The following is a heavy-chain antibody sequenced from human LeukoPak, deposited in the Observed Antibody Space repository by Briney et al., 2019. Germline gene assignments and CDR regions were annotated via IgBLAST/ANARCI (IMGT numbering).Heavy chain of an antibody. CDR3: ARGPRTSGGLNY. Sequence: SSETLSLTCTVSGGSIISRSYYWGWIRQPPGKGLEWIGYIYYSGSTYYNPSLKSRVTISVDTSKNLFSLKLSSVTAADTAVYYCARGPRTSGGLNYWGQGTLVTVSS. V-gene: IGHV4-31*03. D-gene: IGHD3-10*01. CDR1: GGSIISRSYY. J-gene: IGHJ4*02. CDR2: IYYSGST.